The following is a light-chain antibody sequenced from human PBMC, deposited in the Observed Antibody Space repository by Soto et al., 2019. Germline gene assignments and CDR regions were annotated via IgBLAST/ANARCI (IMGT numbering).Light chain of an antibody. V-gene: IGLV2-14*01. CDR3: SSYTSSSTLEGVV. Sequence: QSALTQPASVSGSPGLSITMSCTGTSSDVGGYNYVSWYQQHPGKAPKLMIYDVSNRPSGVSNRFSGSKSGNTASLTISGLQAEDEADYYCSSYTSSSTLEGVVFGGGTKLTVL. CDR1: SSDVGGYNY. CDR2: DVS. J-gene: IGLJ2*01.